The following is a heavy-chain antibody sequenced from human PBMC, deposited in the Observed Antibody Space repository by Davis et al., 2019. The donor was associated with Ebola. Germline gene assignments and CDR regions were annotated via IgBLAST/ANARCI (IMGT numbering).Heavy chain of an antibody. CDR2: IDPNSGDT. V-gene: IGHV1-2*02. Sequence: ASVKVSCKASGYTFTSYYMHWVRQAPGQGLEYMGWIDPNSGDTNYAQKFQGRVTMTRDTSITTTYMDLSRLRSDDTAVYYCSSRRFQHWGQGTLVTVSS. CDR3: SSRRFQH. CDR1: GYTFTSYY. J-gene: IGHJ1*01.